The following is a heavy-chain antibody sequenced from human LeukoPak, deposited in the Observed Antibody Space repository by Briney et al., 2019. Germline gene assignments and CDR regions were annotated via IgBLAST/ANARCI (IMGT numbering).Heavy chain of an antibody. CDR2: IGGST. D-gene: IGHD5-24*01. Sequence: ASVKVSCKASGYTFTGYYIHWVRQAPGQGLEWMGIIGGSTNYAQKFQGRVTMTRDTSTSTVYMELSSLRSEDTAVYYCARVRDGYNDAHDIWGQGTMVTVHS. CDR1: GYTFTGYY. V-gene: IGHV1-46*01. J-gene: IGHJ3*02. CDR3: ARVRDGYNDAHDI.